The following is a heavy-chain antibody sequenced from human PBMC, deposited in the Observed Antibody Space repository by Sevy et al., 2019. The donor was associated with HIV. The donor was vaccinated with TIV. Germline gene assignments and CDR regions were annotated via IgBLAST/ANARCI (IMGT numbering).Heavy chain of an antibody. CDR1: GYSINRNTY. Sequence: SETLSLTCTVSGYSINRNTYWGWIRQPPGKGLEWLGSVHHGGSTYYNPSLKSRVTISTDTSKNQFSLKLNSVTAADAAVYSCARDSSNYYDSGSHYKTNVAGSAWFDPWGQGTLVTVSS. D-gene: IGHD3-10*01. J-gene: IGHJ5*02. CDR2: VHHGGST. CDR3: ARDSSNYYDSGSHYKTNVAGSAWFDP. V-gene: IGHV4-38-2*02.